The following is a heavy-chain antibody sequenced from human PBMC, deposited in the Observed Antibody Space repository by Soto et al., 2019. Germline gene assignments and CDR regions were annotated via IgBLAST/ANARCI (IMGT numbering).Heavy chain of an antibody. CDR1: GGSISTYH. V-gene: IGHV4-59*08. CDR2: LYDTGST. Sequence: QVQLQESGPGLVKPSETLSLTCSVSGGSISTYHWAWTRQSPERGLEWIGSLYDTGSTTYNPSLKRRLSISVDRAKNYFALKLTSVTAADTAVYYCARLGYCSTGVCYRTWGQGTLVTVSS. J-gene: IGHJ5*02. CDR3: ARLGYCSTGVCYRT. D-gene: IGHD2-8*01.